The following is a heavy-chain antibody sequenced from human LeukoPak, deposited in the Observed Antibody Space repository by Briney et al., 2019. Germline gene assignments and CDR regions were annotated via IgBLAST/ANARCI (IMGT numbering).Heavy chain of an antibody. CDR3: ARATVPGKMATTGGRDDAFDI. CDR1: GGSISSSSYY. V-gene: IGHV4-39*07. J-gene: IGHJ3*02. CDR2: IYYSGST. D-gene: IGHD5-24*01. Sequence: KPSETLSLTCTVSGGSISSSSYYWGWIRQPPGKGLEWIGSIYYSGSTYYNPSLKSRVTISVDTSKNQFSLKLSSVTAADTAVYYCARATVPGKMATTGGRDDAFDIWGQGTMVTVSS.